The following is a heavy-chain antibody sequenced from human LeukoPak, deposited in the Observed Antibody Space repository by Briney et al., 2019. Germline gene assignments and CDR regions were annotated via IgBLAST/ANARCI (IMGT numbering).Heavy chain of an antibody. CDR3: ARGDRPIVVVPAASSFDY. CDR2: IWYDGSNK. D-gene: IGHD2-2*01. Sequence: PGGSLRLSCAASGFTFSSYGTHWVRQAPGKGLEWVAVIWYDGSNKYYADSVKGRFTISRDNSKNTLYLQMNSLRAEDTAVYYCARGDRPIVVVPAASSFDYWGQGTLVTVSS. V-gene: IGHV3-33*01. CDR1: GFTFSSYG. J-gene: IGHJ4*02.